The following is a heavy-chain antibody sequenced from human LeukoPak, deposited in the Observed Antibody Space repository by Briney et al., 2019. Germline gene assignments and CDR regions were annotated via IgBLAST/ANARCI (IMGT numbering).Heavy chain of an antibody. D-gene: IGHD2/OR15-2a*01. CDR1: GFTLSDTW. J-gene: IGHJ4*02. V-gene: IGHV3-74*01. CDR3: ARDWFHAIDY. CDR2: IRSDGSDT. Sequence: PGGSLRLSCAASGFTLSDTWMHWVRQAPGEGRVWVSRIRSDGSDTRYAESVKGRFTISRDNAKNTLYLQMNSLRAEDTAVYYCARDWFHAIDYWGQGTLVTVSS.